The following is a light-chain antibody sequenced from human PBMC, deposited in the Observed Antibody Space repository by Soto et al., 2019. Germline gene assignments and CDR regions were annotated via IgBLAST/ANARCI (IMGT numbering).Light chain of an antibody. CDR1: SSDVGSYTY. V-gene: IGLV2-14*01. Sequence: QSALTQPASVSGSPGQSITISCTATSSDVGSYTYVSWYQQHPGKAPKLMIYEVSNRPSGVSNRFSGSKSGNTASLTISGLQAEDEADYYCSSYTSSTTVVFGGGTKLTVL. J-gene: IGLJ2*01. CDR2: EVS. CDR3: SSYTSSTTVV.